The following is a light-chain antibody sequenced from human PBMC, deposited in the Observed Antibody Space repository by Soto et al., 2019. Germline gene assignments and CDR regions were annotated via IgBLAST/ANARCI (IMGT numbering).Light chain of an antibody. Sequence: QSVLSQPPSASGTPGQRVTISCSGSKSNIGSNTVNWFQQLPGTAPKLLIYNDNQRPSGVPDRFSGSKSGASASLAISGLQSEDEGDYYCAAWNNGLSGSFVFGTGTQVTVL. CDR3: AAWNNGLSGSFV. V-gene: IGLV1-44*01. J-gene: IGLJ1*01. CDR1: KSNIGSNT. CDR2: NDN.